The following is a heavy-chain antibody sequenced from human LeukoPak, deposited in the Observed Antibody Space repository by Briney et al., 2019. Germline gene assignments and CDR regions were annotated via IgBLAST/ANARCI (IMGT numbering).Heavy chain of an antibody. CDR2: IIPIFGTA. V-gene: IGHV1-69*13. Sequence: SVKVSCKASGGTFSSYAISWVRQAPGQGLEWMGGIIPIFGTANYAQKFQGRVTITADESTSTAYMGLSSLRSEDTAVYYCARDLKMATISYAFDIWGQETMVTVSS. D-gene: IGHD5-24*01. CDR3: ARDLKMATISYAFDI. CDR1: GGTFSSYA. J-gene: IGHJ3*02.